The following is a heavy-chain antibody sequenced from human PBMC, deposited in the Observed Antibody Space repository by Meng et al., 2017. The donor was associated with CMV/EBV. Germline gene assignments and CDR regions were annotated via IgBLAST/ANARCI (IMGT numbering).Heavy chain of an antibody. V-gene: IGHV3-21*01. CDR2: LDSGYVFV. D-gene: IGHD3-16*02. CDR3: ARAGYPDPFDY. CDR1: GFTFNTYA. Sequence: LSLTCAASGFTFNTYAMNWVRQAPGKGLEWVSSLDSGYVFVYYADSVKGRFTISRDNAKNSLYLQMNSLRAEDTAVYYCARAGYPDPFDYWGQGTLVTVPQ. J-gene: IGHJ4*02.